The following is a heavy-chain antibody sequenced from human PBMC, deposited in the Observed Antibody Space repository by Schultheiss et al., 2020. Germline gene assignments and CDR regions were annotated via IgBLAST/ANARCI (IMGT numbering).Heavy chain of an antibody. CDR1: GGSISSYY. Sequence: SETLTLTCTVSGGSISSYYWSWIRQPPGKGLEWIGSIYYSGSTNYNPSLKSRVTISVDTSKNQFSLKLSSVTAADTAVYYCASLDSSGYLFDYWGQGTLGTVAS. V-gene: IGHV4-59*01. CDR3: ASLDSSGYLFDY. J-gene: IGHJ4*02. CDR2: IYYSGST. D-gene: IGHD3-22*01.